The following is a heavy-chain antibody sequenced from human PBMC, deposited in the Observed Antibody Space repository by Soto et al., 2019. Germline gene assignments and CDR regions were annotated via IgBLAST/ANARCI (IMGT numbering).Heavy chain of an antibody. CDR2: IYYSGIA. J-gene: IGHJ6*02. Sequence: QVQLQESGPGLVKPSQTLSLTCSVTGGSISSGGFYWSWIRQHPGNGLEWIGYIYYSGIADYNPSLQGRFTISVYTSKDQFSLNLTSVTAADTAVYYCARAPSTDYYGMDVWVQGTTVTVSS. CDR1: GGSISSGGFY. CDR3: ARAPSTDYYGMDV. V-gene: IGHV4-31*03.